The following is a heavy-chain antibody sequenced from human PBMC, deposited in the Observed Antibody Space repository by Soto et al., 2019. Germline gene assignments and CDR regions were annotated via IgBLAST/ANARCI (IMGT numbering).Heavy chain of an antibody. J-gene: IGHJ4*02. D-gene: IGHD3-22*01. CDR2: ISTYNGNT. Sequence: QVQLVQSGAEVKKPGASVKVSCKASGYTFITYGVSWVRQAPGQGLDWLGWISTYNGNTRYAERLQGRVTMTTDTTTNIAYMELRNLRSYDTVVYYCARGPTDYYDNSANYFFDYWGQGTLVTVSS. CDR1: GYTFITYG. CDR3: ARGPTDYYDNSANYFFDY. V-gene: IGHV1-18*01.